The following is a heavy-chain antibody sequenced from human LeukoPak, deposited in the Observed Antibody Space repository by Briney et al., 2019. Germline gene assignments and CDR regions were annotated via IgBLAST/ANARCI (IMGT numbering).Heavy chain of an antibody. V-gene: IGHV3-30*01. CDR3: ARSSLGVASYYFYYYMDV. D-gene: IGHD3-3*01. CDR2: VSYDGSKK. CDR1: SSYT. J-gene: IGHJ6*03. Sequence: GGSLRLSCAASSSYTIHWVRLAPGRGLGWVAVVSYDGSKKDYAASVKGRFTISRDNSKNTLYLELNSLRADDTAIYYCARSSLGVASYYFYYYMDVWGTGATVTVSS.